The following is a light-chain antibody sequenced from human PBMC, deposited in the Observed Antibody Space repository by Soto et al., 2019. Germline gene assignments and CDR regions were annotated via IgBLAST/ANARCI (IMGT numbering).Light chain of an antibody. V-gene: IGLV2-14*01. Sequence: QSALTQPASVSGSPGQSITISCTGTSSDVGGYNFVSWYQQHPGKAPKLMIYEVTDRPSGVSNRFSGSKSGSTASLTISRLQAEDEADYYCSSYTSRNTQPFGGGTKLTVL. J-gene: IGLJ2*01. CDR3: SSYTSRNTQP. CDR2: EVT. CDR1: SSDVGGYNF.